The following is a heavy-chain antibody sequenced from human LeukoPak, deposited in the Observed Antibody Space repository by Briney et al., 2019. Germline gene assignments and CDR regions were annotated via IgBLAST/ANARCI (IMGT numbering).Heavy chain of an antibody. J-gene: IGHJ4*02. CDR3: ARVLSSGWDPAPPDY. V-gene: IGHV3-23*01. CDR1: GITLSNYG. CDR2: ISGSGGGT. D-gene: IGHD6-19*01. Sequence: GGSLRLSCAVSGITLSNYGMSWVRQAPGKGLEWVAGISGSGGGTVYADSVKGRFTISRDNPKNTLYLQMNSLRSEDTAVYYCARVLSSGWDPAPPDYWGQGTLVTVSS.